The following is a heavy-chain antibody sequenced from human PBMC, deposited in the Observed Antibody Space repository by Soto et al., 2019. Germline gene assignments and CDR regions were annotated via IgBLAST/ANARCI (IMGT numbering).Heavy chain of an antibody. CDR3: AMSNSNDLYYHFES. CDR2: INWNSDTI. Sequence: EVQLVESGGGSVQPGGSLRLSCVASGFRFDDYAMHWVRQRPGKGLEWVSGINWNSDTIGYDDSVKGRFIVSRDNAEGSLLLQTSSLRAEDTAIYFCAMSNSNDLYYHFESWGQGTPVTVSS. CDR1: GFRFDDYA. J-gene: IGHJ4*02. D-gene: IGHD3-10*01. V-gene: IGHV3-9*01.